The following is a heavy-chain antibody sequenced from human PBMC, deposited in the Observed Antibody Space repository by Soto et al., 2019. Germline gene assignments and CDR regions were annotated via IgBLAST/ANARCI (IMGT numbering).Heavy chain of an antibody. J-gene: IGHJ4*02. CDR2: IKEDGSET. CDR3: GRDHSVPRGSQEY. V-gene: IGHV3-7*05. CDR1: GFVFSNSW. D-gene: IGHD2-2*01. Sequence: EVQLVESGGALVQPGGSLRLSCAASGFVFSNSWMTWVRQAPGKGLEWVANIKEDGSETNYVDSVKGRVTISSDNAKNSLLLQMNSLRAEDTAVYYCGRDHSVPRGSQEYWGQGALVTV.